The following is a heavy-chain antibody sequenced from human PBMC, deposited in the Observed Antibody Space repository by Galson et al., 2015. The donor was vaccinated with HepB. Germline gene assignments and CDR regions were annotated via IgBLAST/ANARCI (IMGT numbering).Heavy chain of an antibody. CDR3: VNGYNYGYLFNY. CDR2: IKRDGREI. CDR1: GLTFSNYW. D-gene: IGHD5-18*01. J-gene: IGHJ4*02. V-gene: IGHV3-7*03. Sequence: SLRLSCAASGLTFSNYWMNWVRQAPGRGLEWVANIKRDGREIYYVDSVKGRFTISRDNAKNSLYLQMNSLRAEDTAVYYCVNGYNYGYLFNYWGRGTLVTVSS.